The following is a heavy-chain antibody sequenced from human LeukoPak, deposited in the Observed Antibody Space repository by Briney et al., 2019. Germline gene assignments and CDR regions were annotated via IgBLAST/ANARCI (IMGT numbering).Heavy chain of an antibody. J-gene: IGHJ4*02. Sequence: GGSLRLSCSASGFTFNSYVMHWVRQAPGKGLEYVSAISSNGGSTYYADSVKGRFTIARDNSKNTLYLQMNSLRAEDTAVYYCARISSGRSTYYFDYWGQGTLVTVSS. CDR1: GFTFNSYV. CDR3: ARISSGRSTYYFDY. V-gene: IGHV3-64*04. D-gene: IGHD1-26*01. CDR2: ISSNGGST.